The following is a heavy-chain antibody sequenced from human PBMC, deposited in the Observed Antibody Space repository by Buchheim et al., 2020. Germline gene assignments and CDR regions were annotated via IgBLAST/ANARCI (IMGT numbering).Heavy chain of an antibody. J-gene: IGHJ5*02. CDR3: VREGSLTTSGYNH. V-gene: IGHV1-2*02. Sequence: VQLVQSGAEVKKPGASVNVSCKASGYTFTGYYIHWVRQAPGQGLDWMGWINIYSGDTSYDQKFQGRVTMTRDTSVTTAHMRLIGLTSDDTAVYYCVREGSLTTSGYNHWGQGT. D-gene: IGHD3-22*01. CDR2: INIYSGDT. CDR1: GYTFTGYY.